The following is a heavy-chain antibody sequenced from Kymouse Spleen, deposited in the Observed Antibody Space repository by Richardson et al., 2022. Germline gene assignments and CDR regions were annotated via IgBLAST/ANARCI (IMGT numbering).Heavy chain of an antibody. V-gene: IGHV4-34*01. Sequence: QVQLQQWGAGLLKPSETLSLTCAVYGGSFSGYYWSWIRQPPGKGLEWIGEINHSGSTNYNPSLKSRVTISVDTSKNQFSLKLSSVTAADTAVYYCARGRIAVADYYGMDVWGQGTTVTVSS. J-gene: IGHJ6*02. CDR3: ARGRIAVADYYGMDV. CDR2: INHSGST. CDR1: GGSFSGYY. D-gene: IGHD6-19*01.